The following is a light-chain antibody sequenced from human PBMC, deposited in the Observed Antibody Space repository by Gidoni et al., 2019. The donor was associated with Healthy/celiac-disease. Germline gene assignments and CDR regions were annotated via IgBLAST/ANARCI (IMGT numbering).Light chain of an antibody. Sequence: QSVLTQPPSVSGAPGQRVTIPCTGSSSNIGAGYDVHWYQQLPGTAPKPLIYGNSNRPSGVPDRFSGSKSGTSASLAITGLQAEDEADYYCQSYDSSLSGPLFGGGTKLTVL. CDR1: SSNIGAGYD. CDR2: GNS. V-gene: IGLV1-40*01. J-gene: IGLJ3*02. CDR3: QSYDSSLSGPL.